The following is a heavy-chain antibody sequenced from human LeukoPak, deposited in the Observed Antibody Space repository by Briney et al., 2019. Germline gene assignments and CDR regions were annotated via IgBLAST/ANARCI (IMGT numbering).Heavy chain of an antibody. CDR2: IYYSGST. CDR1: DGSISSSSYY. J-gene: IGHJ2*01. V-gene: IGHV4-39*07. D-gene: IGHD4-17*01. Sequence: SETLSLTCTVSDGSISSSSYYWGWIRQPPGKGLEWIGSIYYSGSTYYNPSLKSRVTISVDTSKNQFSLKLSSVTAADTAVYYCARLATVTTYHWYFGLWGRGTLVTVSS. CDR3: ARLATVTTYHWYFGL.